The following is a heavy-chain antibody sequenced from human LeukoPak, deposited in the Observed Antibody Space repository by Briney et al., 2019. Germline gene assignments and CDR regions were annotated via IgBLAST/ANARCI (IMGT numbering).Heavy chain of an antibody. D-gene: IGHD3-3*01. V-gene: IGHV3-23*01. CDR1: GFTFSSYA. J-gene: IGHJ4*02. CDR2: ISGSGGST. Sequence: GGSLRLFCAASGFTFSSYAMSWVRQAPGKGLVWVSAISGSGGSTYYADSVKGRFTISRDNSKNTLYLQMNSLRAEDTAVYYCAKDDDYDFWSAVFDYWGQGTLVTVSS. CDR3: AKDDDYDFWSAVFDY.